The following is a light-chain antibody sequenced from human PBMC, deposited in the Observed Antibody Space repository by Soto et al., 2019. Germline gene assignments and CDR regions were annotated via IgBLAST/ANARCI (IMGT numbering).Light chain of an antibody. CDR1: SSDVGSYNL. Sequence: QSALTQPASVSGSPGQSITISCTGTSSDVGSYNLVSWYQQYPGKAPKLIIYEATKRPSGVSNRFSASKSGSTASLTISGLQAEDEGGYYCCSYAGSRTWVFGGGTKLTVL. CDR2: EAT. V-gene: IGLV2-23*01. J-gene: IGLJ3*02. CDR3: CSYAGSRTWV.